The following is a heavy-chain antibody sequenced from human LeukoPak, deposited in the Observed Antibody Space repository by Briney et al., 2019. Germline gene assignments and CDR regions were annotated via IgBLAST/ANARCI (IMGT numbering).Heavy chain of an antibody. J-gene: IGHJ4*02. CDR2: ISWNSGKI. V-gene: IGHV3-9*01. Sequence: GGSLRLSCTASGFTFDDHAMHWVRQVPGKGLEWVSGISWNSGKIGYADFVKGRFTISRNNAKNSLHLQINSLRPDDTAVYYCARDRGLAAYYLDYWGQGTLVTVSS. CDR1: GFTFDDHA. CDR3: ARDRGLAAYYLDY. D-gene: IGHD3-16*01.